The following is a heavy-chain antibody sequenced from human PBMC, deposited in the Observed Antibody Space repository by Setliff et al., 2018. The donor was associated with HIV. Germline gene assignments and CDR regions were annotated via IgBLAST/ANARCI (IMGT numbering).Heavy chain of an antibody. J-gene: IGHJ4*02. D-gene: IGHD3-22*01. CDR1: GYIFTNYY. Sequence: GASVKVSCKASGYIFTNYYMHWVRQAPGQGLEWMGIINPSGDATTYAQKFQGRVIMTRDTSTNTLYMELSNLRSDDTAVYYCARDYYDSSGYIFFPGLPDYWGQGTLVTVSS. CDR2: INPSGDAT. V-gene: IGHV1-46*01. CDR3: ARDYYDSSGYIFFPGLPDY.